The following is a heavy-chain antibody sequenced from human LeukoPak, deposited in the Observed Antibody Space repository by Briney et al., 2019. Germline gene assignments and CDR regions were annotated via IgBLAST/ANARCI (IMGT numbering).Heavy chain of an antibody. CDR3: ARTRAGLGSYLSPLDY. Sequence: GGSLRLSCAASGFTFSSYEMNWVRQAPGKGLEGVSYISRSVNTIYYADSVKGRFTISRDNAKNSLFLQMNSLRAEDTAIYYCARTRAGLGSYLSPLDYWGQGTLVTVSS. J-gene: IGHJ4*02. CDR1: GFTFSSYE. D-gene: IGHD3-10*01. CDR2: ISRSVNTI. V-gene: IGHV3-48*03.